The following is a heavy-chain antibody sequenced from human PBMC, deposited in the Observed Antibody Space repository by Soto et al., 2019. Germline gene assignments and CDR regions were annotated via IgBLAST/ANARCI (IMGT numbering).Heavy chain of an antibody. CDR3: ASYSGSYFPVGHDR. D-gene: IGHD1-26*01. Sequence: GGALRLSCVASGFTFSSYWMSWVRHAPGGGLEWVANIKQDGTEIHYVESVKGRFTIFRDNAKKSLYLQMNSPRAEDTAVYFCASYSGSYFPVGHDRWGQGTLVTVSS. J-gene: IGHJ5*02. CDR1: GFTFSSYW. CDR2: IKQDGTEI. V-gene: IGHV3-7*01.